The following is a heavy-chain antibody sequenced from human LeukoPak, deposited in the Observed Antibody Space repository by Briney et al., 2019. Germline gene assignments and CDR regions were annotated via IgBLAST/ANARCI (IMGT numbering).Heavy chain of an antibody. CDR2: IYYSGST. V-gene: IGHV4-59*11. CDR1: GGSISSHY. Sequence: SETLSLTCTVSGGSISSHYWSWIRQPPGKGLEGIGYIYYSGSTNYNPSLKSRGTISVDTSKNQFSLKLGPVTAADTAVYYCARDHGPYSDFWSGYYPAYMDVWGKGTTVTVSS. CDR3: ARDHGPYSDFWSGYYPAYMDV. D-gene: IGHD3-3*01. J-gene: IGHJ6*03.